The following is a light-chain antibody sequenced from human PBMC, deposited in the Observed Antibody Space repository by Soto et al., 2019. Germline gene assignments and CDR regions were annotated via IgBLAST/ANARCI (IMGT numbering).Light chain of an antibody. Sequence: IQMTQSPSSLSASVGYSITITCRASQDIRSDLGWYQQKPGRAPKLLIYDASSLQGGVPSRFSGSGSGTDFTLTISSLQHEDFATYYCLQDYDYLWTFGQGTKLDIK. CDR2: DAS. J-gene: IGKJ1*01. CDR1: QDIRSD. V-gene: IGKV1-6*01. CDR3: LQDYDYLWT.